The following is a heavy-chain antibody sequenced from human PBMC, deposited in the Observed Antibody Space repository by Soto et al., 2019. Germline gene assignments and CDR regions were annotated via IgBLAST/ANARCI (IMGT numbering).Heavy chain of an antibody. D-gene: IGHD3-3*02. CDR2: ISGGGNDA. CDR1: GFTFSSYA. J-gene: IGHJ4*02. V-gene: IGHV3-23*01. Sequence: EARLLESGGGLVQPGGSLVLSCAASGFTFSSYAMSWVRQAPGKGLEWVSSISGGGNDAFYAVSVKGRFTISRDNSRNTLYLQMSSLRADDTAIYYCARSLFLASTDTEPFDYWGQGALVTVSS. CDR3: ARSLFLASTDTEPFDY.